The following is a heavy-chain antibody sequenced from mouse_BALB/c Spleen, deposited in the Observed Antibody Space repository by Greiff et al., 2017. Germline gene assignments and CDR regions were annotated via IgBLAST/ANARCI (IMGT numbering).Heavy chain of an antibody. J-gene: IGHJ3*01. CDR2: IWAGGST. Sequence: QVQLKESGPGLVAPSQSLSITCTVSGFSLTSYGVHWVRQPPGKGLEWLGVIWAGGSTNYNSALMSRLSISKDNSKSQVFLKMNSLQTDDTAMYYCARDSYRYDKGPGFAYWGQGTLVTVSA. V-gene: IGHV2-9*02. CDR1: GFSLTSYG. D-gene: IGHD2-14*01. CDR3: ARDSYRYDKGPGFAY.